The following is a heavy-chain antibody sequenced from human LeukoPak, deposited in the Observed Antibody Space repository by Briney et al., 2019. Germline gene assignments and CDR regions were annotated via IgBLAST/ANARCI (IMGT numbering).Heavy chain of an antibody. CDR3: GGGGYCSSTSCPFDY. CDR2: IYYSGST. J-gene: IGHJ4*02. Sequence: SQTLSLTCTVSGGSISSGGYYWSWIRQHPGKGLEWIGYIYYSGSTNYNPSLKSRVTISVDTSKNQFSLKLSSVTAADTAVYYCGGGGYCSSTSCPFDYWGQGTLVTVSS. V-gene: IGHV4-31*03. CDR1: GGSISSGGYY. D-gene: IGHD2-2*01.